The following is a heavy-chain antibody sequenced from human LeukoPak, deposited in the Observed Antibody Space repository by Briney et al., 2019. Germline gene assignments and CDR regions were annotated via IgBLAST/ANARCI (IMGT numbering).Heavy chain of an antibody. V-gene: IGHV7-4-1*02. CDR1: GYTFTSYA. D-gene: IGHD2-15*01. Sequence: ASVKVSCKASGYTFTSYAMNWVRQAPGQGLEWMGWINTNTGNPTYAQGFTGRFVFSLDTSVSTAYLQISSLKAEDTAVYYCARDFFNLAVVAALNWFDPWGQGTLVTVSS. CDR3: ARDFFNLAVVAALNWFDP. CDR2: INTNTGNP. J-gene: IGHJ5*02.